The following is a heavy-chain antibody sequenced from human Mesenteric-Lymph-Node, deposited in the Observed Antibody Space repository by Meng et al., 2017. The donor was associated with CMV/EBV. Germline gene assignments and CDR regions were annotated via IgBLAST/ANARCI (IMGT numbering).Heavy chain of an antibody. CDR2: INHSGST. D-gene: IGHD5-12*01. J-gene: IGHJ5*02. Sequence: CAVYGGSFSGYYWSWIRQPPGKGLEWIGEINHSGSTNYNPSLKSRVTISVDTSKNQFSLKLSSVTAADTAVYYCARHSPYIANWFDPWGQGTLVTVSS. CDR1: GGSFSGYY. V-gene: IGHV4-34*01. CDR3: ARHSPYIANWFDP.